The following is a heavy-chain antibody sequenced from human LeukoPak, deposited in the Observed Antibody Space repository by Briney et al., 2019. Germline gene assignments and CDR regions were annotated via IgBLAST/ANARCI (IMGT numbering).Heavy chain of an antibody. CDR3: ARGFYDTGNYYTVYGMDV. CDR1: GISFSSYG. Sequence: QSGGSLRLSCTASGISFSSYGMHWVRQAPGRGLEWVSIIWNDGNTKYYAASVRGRFTISSDIPNNTLYLQMNSLRAEDTAIYYCARGFYDTGNYYTVYGMDVWGQGTTVTVSS. J-gene: IGHJ6*02. CDR2: IWNDGNTK. V-gene: IGHV3-33*01. D-gene: IGHD3-3*01.